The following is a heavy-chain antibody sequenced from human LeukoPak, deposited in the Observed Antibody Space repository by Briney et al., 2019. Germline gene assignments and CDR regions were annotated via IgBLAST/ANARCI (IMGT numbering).Heavy chain of an antibody. V-gene: IGHV3-21*01. D-gene: IGHD2-15*01. Sequence: GGSLRLSCTASGFTFSDYNMNWVRQAPGKGLEWVSSVSYSSTYIDYADSVKGRFTISRDNAKNSLYLEMNSLRAEDTVVYYCARGYCSGGSCYRYEDYWGQGTLVTVSS. J-gene: IGHJ4*02. CDR1: GFTFSDYN. CDR3: ARGYCSGGSCYRYEDY. CDR2: VSYSSTYI.